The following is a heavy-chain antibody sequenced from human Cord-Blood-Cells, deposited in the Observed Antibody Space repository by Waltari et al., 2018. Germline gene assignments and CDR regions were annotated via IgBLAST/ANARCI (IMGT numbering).Heavy chain of an antibody. CDR3: EHIVVVPAAINY. CDR2: ISGSGGST. CDR1: GFTFSSYA. D-gene: IGHD2-2*02. J-gene: IGHJ4*02. V-gene: IGHV3-23*01. Sequence: EVQLLESGGGLVQPGGSLRLSCAASGFTFSSYAMSWVRQDPGKGLEWVSAISGSGGSTYYADSVKGRFTISRDNSKNTLYLQMNSLRAEDTAVYYCEHIVVVPAAINYWGQGTLVTVSS.